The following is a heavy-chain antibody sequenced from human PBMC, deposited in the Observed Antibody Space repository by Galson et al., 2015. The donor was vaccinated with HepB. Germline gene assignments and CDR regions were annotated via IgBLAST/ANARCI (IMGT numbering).Heavy chain of an antibody. CDR3: TSLHIVVVTDRGY. V-gene: IGHV3-49*04. CDR1: GFTFGDYA. Sequence: SLRLSCAASGFTFGDYAMSWVRQAPGKGLEWVGFIRSKAYGGTAEYVASVKGRFTISRDDSKSIAYLQMNSLKTEDTAVYYCTSLHIVVVTDRGYWGQGTLVTVSS. J-gene: IGHJ4*02. CDR2: IRSKAYGGTA. D-gene: IGHD2-21*02.